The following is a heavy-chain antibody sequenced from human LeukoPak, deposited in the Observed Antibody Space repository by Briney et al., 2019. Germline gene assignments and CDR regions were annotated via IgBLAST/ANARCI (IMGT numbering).Heavy chain of an antibody. Sequence: GASVKVSCKASGDTFSSYGLSWVRQAPGQGLEWMGRIIPISGIANYAQKFQDRVTINTDESTSTVYMELSSLRSEYTAVYYCARALYYYKGGGPDYGGRGTVVSVS. D-gene: IGHD3-10*01. CDR1: GDTFSSYG. J-gene: IGHJ4*02. CDR2: IIPISGIA. CDR3: ARALYYYKGGGPDY. V-gene: IGHV1-69*05.